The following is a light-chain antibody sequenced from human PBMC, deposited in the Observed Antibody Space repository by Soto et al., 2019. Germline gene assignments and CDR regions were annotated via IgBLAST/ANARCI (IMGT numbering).Light chain of an antibody. CDR2: WAS. J-gene: IGKJ1*01. Sequence: DIVMTQSPDSLGVSLGERATINCKSSQSVLSTSNNKNYLAWYQQKPGQPPKLLIYWASTRESGVPDRFSGSGSGTDFTLTISSLQAEDVAVYFCQHYYSTPPTFGQGTKVEIK. CDR1: QSVLSTSNNKNY. V-gene: IGKV4-1*01. CDR3: QHYYSTPPT.